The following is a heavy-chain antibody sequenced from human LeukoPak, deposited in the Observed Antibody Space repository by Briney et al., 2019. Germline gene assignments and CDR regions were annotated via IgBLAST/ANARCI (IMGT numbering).Heavy chain of an antibody. CDR2: ISSSTTYI. CDR1: GFSLSTYD. Sequence: GGSLRLSCAASGFSLSTYDMNGVRQAPGKGLEWVASISSSTTYIYYGDSVKGRFTISRDDAKNSLYLQVNSLRAEDTAVYYCAREVIGGNSAWGQGTLVTVSS. J-gene: IGHJ4*02. V-gene: IGHV3-21*01. CDR3: AREVIGGNSA. D-gene: IGHD4-23*01.